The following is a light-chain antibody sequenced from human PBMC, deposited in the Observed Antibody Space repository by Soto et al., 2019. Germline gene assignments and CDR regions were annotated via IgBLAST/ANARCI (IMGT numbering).Light chain of an antibody. Sequence: QSVLTQPPSVSGAPGQRVTISCTGNSSNIGAGYDVHWYQQLPGTAPKLLIYGDSNRPSGVPDRCSGSKSGTSASLAITGLQAEDEADYYCQSYDSSLSGYVFGTGTKVTVL. CDR3: QSYDSSLSGYV. J-gene: IGLJ1*01. CDR1: SSNIGAGYD. CDR2: GDS. V-gene: IGLV1-40*01.